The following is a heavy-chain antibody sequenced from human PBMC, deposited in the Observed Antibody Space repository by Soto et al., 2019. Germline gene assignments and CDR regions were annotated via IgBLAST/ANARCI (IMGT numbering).Heavy chain of an antibody. CDR2: LNPNSGGT. J-gene: IGHJ4*02. CDR3: ARYGSGSYFDY. V-gene: IGHV1-2*02. Sequence: ASVKVSCQASGYIFTGYYIHWVRQAPGQGLEWMGWLNPNSGGTNYAQKFQGRVTMTRDTSISTADMELSSLSSDDMAVYYCARYGSGSYFDYRGQGTLVTVSS. D-gene: IGHD3-10*01. CDR1: GYIFTGYY.